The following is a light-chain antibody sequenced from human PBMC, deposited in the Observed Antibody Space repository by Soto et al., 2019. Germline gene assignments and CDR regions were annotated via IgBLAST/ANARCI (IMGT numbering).Light chain of an antibody. CDR2: EVE. Sequence: QSVLTQPPSASGTPGQRVTISCSGSSSNIGSNTVNWYQHHPGRAPKLLIYEVEKRPPGVPGRFSGSKSGNTASLTVSGLQADDEADYYCLSYGGSNNYVFGTGTKVTLL. J-gene: IGLJ1*01. V-gene: IGLV1-44*01. CDR3: LSYGGSNNYV. CDR1: SSNIGSNT.